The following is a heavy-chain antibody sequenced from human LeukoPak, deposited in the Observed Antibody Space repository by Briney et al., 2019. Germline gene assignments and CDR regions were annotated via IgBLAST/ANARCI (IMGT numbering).Heavy chain of an antibody. CDR2: ISGSGGNT. V-gene: IGHV3-23*01. J-gene: IGHJ4*02. Sequence: PGGSLRLSCAASGFTVSSNYMSWVRQAPGKGLEWVSGISGSGGNTYYADSVKGRFTISRDNSNNTLYLQMNSLRAEDTAVYYCARHSRGRRYVFGYWGQGTLVTVSS. D-gene: IGHD3-10*01. CDR3: ARHSRGRRYVFGY. CDR1: GFTVSSNY.